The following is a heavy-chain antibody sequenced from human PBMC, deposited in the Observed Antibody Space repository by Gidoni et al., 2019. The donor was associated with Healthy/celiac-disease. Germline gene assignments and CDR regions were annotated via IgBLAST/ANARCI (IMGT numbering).Heavy chain of an antibody. CDR2: IKRKTDGGTT. CDR1: GFTFGNAW. J-gene: IGHJ4*02. D-gene: IGHD1-26*01. Sequence: EVQLVESGGGLVKPGGSLRLSCAASGFTFGNAWMSWVRQAPGKGLEWVGRIKRKTDGGTTDYAAPVKGRFTISRDDSKNTLYLQMNSLKTEDTAVYYCTTAGVGASPDPFDYWGQGTLVTVSS. V-gene: IGHV3-15*01. CDR3: TTAGVGASPDPFDY.